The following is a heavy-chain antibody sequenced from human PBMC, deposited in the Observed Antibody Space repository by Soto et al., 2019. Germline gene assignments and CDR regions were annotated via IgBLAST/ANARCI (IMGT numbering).Heavy chain of an antibody. Sequence: GASVKVCCKASVYTLTSYAMHWVRQAHGQRLEWMGWINAGNGNTKYSQKFQGRVTITRDTSASTAYLQWSSLKASDTAMYYCARHSPHRLDDDYGDRENYYYYYGTDVWGQGTTVTVSS. V-gene: IGHV1-3*01. CDR3: ARHSPHRLDDDYGDRENYYYYYGTDV. CDR1: VYTLTSYA. J-gene: IGHJ6*02. CDR2: INAGNGNT. D-gene: IGHD4-17*01.